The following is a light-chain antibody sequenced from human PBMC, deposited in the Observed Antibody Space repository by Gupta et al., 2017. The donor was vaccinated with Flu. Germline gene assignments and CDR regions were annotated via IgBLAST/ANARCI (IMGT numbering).Light chain of an antibody. V-gene: IGLV2-14*01. Sequence: QSALTQPASVSGSPGQSITISCTGTSSDVGGYNYVSWYQQHPGKAPKLMIYEVSNRPSGVSNRFSGSKSGNTDSLTISGLQAEDEADDYCSSYTSSSTLATVFGGGTKLTVL. CDR1: SSDVGGYNY. CDR3: SSYTSSSTLATV. J-gene: IGLJ2*01. CDR2: EVS.